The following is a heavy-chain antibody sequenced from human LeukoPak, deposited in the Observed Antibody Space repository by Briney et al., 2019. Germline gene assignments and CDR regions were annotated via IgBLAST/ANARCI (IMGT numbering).Heavy chain of an antibody. D-gene: IGHD6-13*01. V-gene: IGHV3-30-3*01. CDR3: ARDRSSSWYHYFDY. CDR2: ISYDGSNK. J-gene: IGHJ4*02. CDR1: GFTFSSYA. Sequence: PGGSLRLSCAASGFTFSSYAMQWVRQAPGEGLEWVAVISYDGSNKYYADSVKGRFTISRDNSKNTLYLQMNSLRAEDTAVYYCARDRSSSWYHYFDYWGQGTLVTVSS.